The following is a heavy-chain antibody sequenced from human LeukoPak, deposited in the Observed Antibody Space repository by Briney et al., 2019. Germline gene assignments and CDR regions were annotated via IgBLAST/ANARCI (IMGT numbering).Heavy chain of an antibody. Sequence: GGSLRLSCAASGFTVSSNYMSWVRQAPGKGLEWVSVIYSGGSTYYADSVKGRFTISRDNAKNSLYLQMNSLRAEDTAVYYCARDPEYSSSWYDVDYWGQGTLVTVSS. J-gene: IGHJ4*02. CDR1: GFTVSSNY. CDR3: ARDPEYSSSWYDVDY. CDR2: IYSGGST. D-gene: IGHD6-13*01. V-gene: IGHV3-53*01.